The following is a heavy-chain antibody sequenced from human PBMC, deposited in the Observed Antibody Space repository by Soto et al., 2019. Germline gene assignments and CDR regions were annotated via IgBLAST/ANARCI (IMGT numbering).Heavy chain of an antibody. CDR2: IYYSGNNF. CDR1: GGSITSGVYY. Sequence: PSETLSLTCTVSGGSITSGVYYWTWIRQPPGKGLEWIGHIYYSGNNFYYNPSLKSRLTISVDTSENQFSLKVTSVTAADTAVYYCARALPSVDLKLGSRKRFSHFDNWGQGTLVTVSS. J-gene: IGHJ4*02. CDR3: ARALPSVDLKLGSRKRFSHFDN. V-gene: IGHV4-31*03. D-gene: IGHD5-12*01.